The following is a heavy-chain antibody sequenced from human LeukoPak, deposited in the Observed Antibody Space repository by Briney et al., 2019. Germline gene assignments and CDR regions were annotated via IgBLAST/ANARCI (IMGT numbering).Heavy chain of an antibody. D-gene: IGHD4-17*01. CDR1: GGSISSYY. Sequence: SETLSLTCTVSGGSISSYYWSWIRQPPGKGLEWIGYIYYSGSTNYNPSLKSRVTISVDTSKNQFSLKLYSVTAADTAVYYCARHDVRTTVFDYWGQGTLVAVSS. CDR2: IYYSGST. V-gene: IGHV4-59*08. J-gene: IGHJ4*02. CDR3: ARHDVRTTVFDY.